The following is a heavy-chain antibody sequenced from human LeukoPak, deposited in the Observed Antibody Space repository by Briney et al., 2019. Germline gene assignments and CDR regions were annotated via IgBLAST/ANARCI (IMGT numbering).Heavy chain of an antibody. J-gene: IGHJ3*02. CDR3: ARALGAFDI. Sequence: SETLSLTCAVYGGSFSGYYWTWIRQPPGKGLEWIGEISQSGSTNYNPSLKSRVNISLDTSENQFSLKLSSVTAADTAVYYCARALGAFDIWGQGTMVTVSS. V-gene: IGHV4-34*01. CDR1: GGSFSGYY. CDR2: ISQSGST.